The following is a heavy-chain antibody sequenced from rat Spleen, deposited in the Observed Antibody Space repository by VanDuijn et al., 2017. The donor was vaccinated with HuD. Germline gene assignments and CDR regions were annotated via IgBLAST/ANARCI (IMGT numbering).Heavy chain of an antibody. J-gene: IGHJ4*01. Sequence: EVQLVESDGGLVRPGRSLKLSCAASGFISSAHYVAWVRQAPTKGLEWVATINYDGSSTFYRDSVRDRFTISRDNAKSTLYLQMDSLKSEDTATYYCARHGRGKITYYYVLDVWGQGASVTVSS. CDR3: ARHGRGKITYYYVLDV. V-gene: IGHV5-29*01. D-gene: IGHD4-5*01. CDR1: GFISSAHY. CDR2: INYDGSST.